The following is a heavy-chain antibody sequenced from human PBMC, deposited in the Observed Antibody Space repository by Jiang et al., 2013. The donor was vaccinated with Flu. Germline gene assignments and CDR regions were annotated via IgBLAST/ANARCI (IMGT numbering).Heavy chain of an antibody. CDR3: ARRSSGWSGKDSFDI. Sequence: GAEVKKPGESLKISCKGSGYSFPIYWIGWVRQMPGKGLEWMGSIYPSDSNTRYRPSFQGQVTMSVDKSVFTAYLQWSSLKASDTAMYYCARRSSGWSGKDSFDIWGQGTMVTASS. D-gene: IGHD6-19*01. J-gene: IGHJ3*02. CDR1: GYSFPIYW. CDR2: IYPSDSNT. V-gene: IGHV5-51*01.